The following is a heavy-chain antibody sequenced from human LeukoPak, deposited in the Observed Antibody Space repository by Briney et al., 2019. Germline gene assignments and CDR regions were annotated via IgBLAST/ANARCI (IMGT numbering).Heavy chain of an antibody. V-gene: IGHV4-30-4*01. J-gene: IGHJ4*02. D-gene: IGHD5-12*01. CDR1: GGSISSSYYY. CDR3: AGAGNGGYGGFDY. CDR2: ISSSGTT. Sequence: SETLSLTCTVSGGSISSSYYYWSWIRQPPGKGLEWIGYISSSGTTYYNPSLRSRITISVDSSKSQFSLNLSSVTASDTAVYYCAGAGNGGYGGFDYWGQGTLVTVSS.